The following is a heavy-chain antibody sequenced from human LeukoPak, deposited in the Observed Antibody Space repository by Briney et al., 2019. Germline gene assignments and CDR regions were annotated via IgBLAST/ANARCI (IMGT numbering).Heavy chain of an antibody. CDR1: GGTFSSYA. CDR2: IIPIFGTA. V-gene: IGHV1-69*13. CDR3: ARDRSTTTGHWFDP. Sequence: ASVKVSCKASGGTFSSYAISWVRQAPGQGLEWMGGIIPIFGTANYAQKFQGRVTITADESTSTAYMELSSLRSADTAVYYCARDRSTTTGHWFDPWGQGTLVTVSS. D-gene: IGHD5/OR15-5a*01. J-gene: IGHJ5*02.